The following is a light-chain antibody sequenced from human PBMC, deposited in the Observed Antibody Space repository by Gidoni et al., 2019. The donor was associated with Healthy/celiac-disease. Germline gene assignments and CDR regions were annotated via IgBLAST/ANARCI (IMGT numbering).Light chain of an antibody. J-gene: IGLJ3*02. Sequence: SYELTQPPSVSVSPGQTASITCSGDKLGDKYACWYQQKPGQPPVLVIYQDSKRPSGIPERFSGSNSGNTATLTISGTQAMDEADYYCQAWDSSPNWVFGGGTKLTVL. CDR3: QAWDSSPNWV. CDR1: KLGDKY. CDR2: QDS. V-gene: IGLV3-1*01.